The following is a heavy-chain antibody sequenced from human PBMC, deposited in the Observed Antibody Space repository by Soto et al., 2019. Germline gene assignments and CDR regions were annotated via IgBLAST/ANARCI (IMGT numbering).Heavy chain of an antibody. J-gene: IGHJ4*02. CDR1: GFTFSSYW. D-gene: IGHD2-2*01. V-gene: IGHV3-7*01. CDR3: ARGGPAAAMDYFDY. Sequence: GGSLRLSCAASGFTFSSYWMSWVRQAPGKGLEWVANIKQDGSEKYYVDSVKGRFTISRDNAKNSLYLQMNSLRAEDTAVYYCARGGPAAAMDYFDYWGQGTLVTVSS. CDR2: IKQDGSEK.